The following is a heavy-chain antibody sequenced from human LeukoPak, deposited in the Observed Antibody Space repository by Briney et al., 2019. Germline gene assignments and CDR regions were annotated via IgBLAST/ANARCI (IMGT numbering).Heavy chain of an antibody. CDR1: GFTFSSYG. V-gene: IGHV3-30*03. J-gene: IGHJ4*02. CDR3: ARVPDDSSGYYYAGY. Sequence: GGSLRLSCAASGFTFSSYGMHWVRQAPGKGLEWVAVISYDGSNKYYADSVKGRFTISRDNAKNSLYLQMNSLRAEDTAVYYCARVPDDSSGYYYAGYWGQGTLVTVSS. D-gene: IGHD3-22*01. CDR2: ISYDGSNK.